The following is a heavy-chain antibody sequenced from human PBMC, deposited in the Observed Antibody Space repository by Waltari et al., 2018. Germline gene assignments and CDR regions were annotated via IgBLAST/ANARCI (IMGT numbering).Heavy chain of an antibody. CDR3: ARAGYYRFDY. J-gene: IGHJ4*02. CDR1: GFTFSNSW. CDR2: IKSDASTT. V-gene: IGHV3-74*01. Sequence: EVQLVESGGGLVQPGGSLRLSCEGSGFTFSNSWVPWVRQAPGKGLEWRSRIKSDASTTNCAYSVKGRFTIARDNAKNTLYLEMNSLRAEDTAVYYCARAGYYRFDYWGQGTLVTVSS. D-gene: IGHD3-22*01.